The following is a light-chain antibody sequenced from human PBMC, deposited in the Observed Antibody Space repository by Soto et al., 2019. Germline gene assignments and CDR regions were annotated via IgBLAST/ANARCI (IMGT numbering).Light chain of an antibody. CDR2: DAS. J-gene: IGKJ1*01. CDR1: QSVSSY. V-gene: IGKV3-20*01. CDR3: QQYGSSPPT. Sequence: EIVLTQSPATLSLSPGERATLSCRASQSVSSYLAWYQQKPGQAPRLLIYDASNRATGIPARFRGSGSGTDFTLTINRLEPEDFALYYCQQYGSSPPTFGQGTKVDI.